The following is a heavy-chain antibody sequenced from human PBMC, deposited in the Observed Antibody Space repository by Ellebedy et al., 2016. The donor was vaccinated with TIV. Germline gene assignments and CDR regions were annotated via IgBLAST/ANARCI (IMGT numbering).Heavy chain of an antibody. J-gene: IGHJ5*02. CDR3: ARDGDGGFDP. Sequence: GGSLRLXXAASGFTFSNYWMSWVRQAPGKGLEWVANIKQDGSQEHYVDSVKGRFTISRDNAKNSVYLQMNSLRAEDTAVYYCARDGDGGFDPWGQGTLVTVSS. CDR1: GFTFSNYW. D-gene: IGHD7-27*01. V-gene: IGHV3-7*01. CDR2: IKQDGSQE.